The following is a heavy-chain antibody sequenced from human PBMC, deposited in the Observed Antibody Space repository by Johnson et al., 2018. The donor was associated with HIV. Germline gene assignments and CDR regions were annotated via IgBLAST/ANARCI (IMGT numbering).Heavy chain of an antibody. CDR2: INWSGDST. CDR3: ARERPAYSSSSSHAFDI. V-gene: IGHV3-20*04. CDR1: GFTFDDYG. J-gene: IGHJ3*02. D-gene: IGHD6-6*01. Sequence: EVQLVESGGGVVRPGGSLRLSCAASGFTFDDYGMSWVRQAPGKGLEWVSGINWSGDSTGYADSVKGRFTISRDNAKSSLYLQMNSLRAEDTAVYYCARERPAYSSSSSHAFDIWGQGTMVTVSS.